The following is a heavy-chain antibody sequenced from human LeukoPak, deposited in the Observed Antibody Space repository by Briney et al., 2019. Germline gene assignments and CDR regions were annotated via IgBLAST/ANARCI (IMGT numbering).Heavy chain of an antibody. V-gene: IGHV1-69*06. D-gene: IGHD6-13*01. CDR1: GGTFSGYA. CDR2: IIPIFGTA. Sequence: GASVKVSCKASGGTFSGYAISGVRQAPGQGLEWMGGIIPIFGTANYAQKFQGRVTITADKSTSTAYMELRSLRSDDTAVYYCARAQIAAAGTMWSDYWGQGTLVTVSS. CDR3: ARAQIAAAGTMWSDY. J-gene: IGHJ4*02.